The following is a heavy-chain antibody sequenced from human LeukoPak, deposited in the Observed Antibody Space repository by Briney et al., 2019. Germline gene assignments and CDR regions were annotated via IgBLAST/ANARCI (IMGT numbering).Heavy chain of an antibody. CDR1: GFTFNNYE. J-gene: IGHJ4*02. CDR2: ISSSGRII. CDR3: ARLMTVATIPDS. Sequence: GGSLRVSCAASGFTFNNYEMNWVRQAPGKGLEWVSYISSSGRIIYYADSVKGRFTISRDNSKNTLYLQMNSLRAEDTAVYYCARLMTVATIPDSWGQGTLVTVSS. D-gene: IGHD5-12*01. V-gene: IGHV3-48*03.